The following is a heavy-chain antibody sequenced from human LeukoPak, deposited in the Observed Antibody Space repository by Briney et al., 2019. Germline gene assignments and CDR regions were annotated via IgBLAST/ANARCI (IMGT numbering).Heavy chain of an antibody. Sequence: PGGSLRLSCAASGFTFSSYEMTWVRQAPGKGLEWVSYISSSGSTIYYADSVKGRFTISRDNAKNSLYLQMNSLRAEDTAVYYCARDDYGDYAPYGMDVWGQGTTVTVSS. CDR3: ARDDYGDYAPYGMDV. J-gene: IGHJ6*02. CDR1: GFTFSSYE. V-gene: IGHV3-48*03. D-gene: IGHD4-17*01. CDR2: ISSSGSTI.